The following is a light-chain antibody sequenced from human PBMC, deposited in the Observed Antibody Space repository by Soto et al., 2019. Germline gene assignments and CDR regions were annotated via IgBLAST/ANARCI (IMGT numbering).Light chain of an antibody. CDR2: KVS. CDR1: ESLVHSDGNTY. V-gene: IGKV2-30*02. J-gene: IGKJ1*01. CDR3: MQGSHWPSWT. Sequence: DVVRTQSPLSVSVTLGQPASISSRSSESLVHSDGNTYLHWYQQGPGQCLRRLIYKVSRRDSGVPDRVRGSGSATDFTLRISRVEAEDVGVYYCMQGSHWPSWTFGQGTKVDIK.